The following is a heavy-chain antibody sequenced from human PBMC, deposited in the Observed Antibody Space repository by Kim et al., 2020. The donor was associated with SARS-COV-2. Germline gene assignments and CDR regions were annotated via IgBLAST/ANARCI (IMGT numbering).Heavy chain of an antibody. J-gene: IGHJ5*02. Sequence: GGSLRLSCAASGFTFSNARMRWVRQAPGKGLEWVGRIKSKTDGGTTDYAAPVKGRFTISRDDAKNTLYLQMNSLKTEDTAVYYCTTDVVVVAGEWFDPWGAESLVPVSS. D-gene: IGHD2-15*01. CDR1: GFTFSNAR. CDR2: IKSKTDGGTT. V-gene: IGHV3-15*01. CDR3: TTDVVVVAGEWFDP.